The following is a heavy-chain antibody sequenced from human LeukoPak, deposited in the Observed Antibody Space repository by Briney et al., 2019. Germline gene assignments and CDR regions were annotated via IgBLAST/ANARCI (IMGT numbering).Heavy chain of an antibody. D-gene: IGHD6-19*01. CDR1: GYSISSGYY. V-gene: IGHV4-38-2*02. CDR3: AREGYSSGWYRAPSNHY. Sequence: SETLSPTCAVSGYSISSGYYWGWIRQPPGKGLEWIGSIYHSGSTYYNPSLKSRVTISVDTSKNQFSLKLSSVTAADTAVYYCAREGYSSGWYRAPSNHYWGQGTLVTVSS. CDR2: IYHSGST. J-gene: IGHJ4*02.